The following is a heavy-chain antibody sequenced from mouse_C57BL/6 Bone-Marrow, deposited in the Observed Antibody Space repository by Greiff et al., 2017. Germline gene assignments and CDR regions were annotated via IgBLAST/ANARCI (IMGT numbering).Heavy chain of an antibody. CDR3: AKEPLFYYAMDY. Sequence: QVQLQQSGPELVKPGASVKISCTASGYAFSSSWMNWVKQRPGKGLEWIGRIYPGDGDTNYNGKFKGKATLTADKSSSTAYMPLSSLTSEDSAVYFCAKEPLFYYAMDYWGQGTSVTVSS. D-gene: IGHD6-1*01. CDR2: IYPGDGDT. J-gene: IGHJ4*01. V-gene: IGHV1-82*01. CDR1: GYAFSSSW.